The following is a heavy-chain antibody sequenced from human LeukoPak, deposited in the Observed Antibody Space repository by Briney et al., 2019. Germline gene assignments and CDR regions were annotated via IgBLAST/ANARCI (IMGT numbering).Heavy chain of an antibody. V-gene: IGHV1-24*01. CDR1: GYTLTELS. CDR3: ATDLLYSSGWYGEFDY. D-gene: IGHD6-19*01. Sequence: ASVKVSFKVSGYTLTELSMHWVRQAPGKGLEWMGGFDPEDGETIYAQKFQGRVTMTEDTSTDTAYMELSSLRSEDTAVYYCATDLLYSSGWYGEFDYWGQGTLVTVSS. J-gene: IGHJ4*02. CDR2: FDPEDGET.